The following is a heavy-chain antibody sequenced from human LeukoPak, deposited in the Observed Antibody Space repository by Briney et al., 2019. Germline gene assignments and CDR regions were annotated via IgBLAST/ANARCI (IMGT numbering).Heavy chain of an antibody. CDR2: IIPNNGGT. J-gene: IGHJ4*02. CDR1: GYTITEYY. V-gene: IGHV1-2*02. Sequence: ASVKVSCKASGYTITEYYMHWVRQAPGQGLEWMGWIIPNNGGTKYAQKFQGRVTMTRDTSISTAYLELSRLGSDDTAVYYCARGVRFYNGYDFDYWGQGTLVTVSP. D-gene: IGHD5-12*01. CDR3: ARGVRFYNGYDFDY.